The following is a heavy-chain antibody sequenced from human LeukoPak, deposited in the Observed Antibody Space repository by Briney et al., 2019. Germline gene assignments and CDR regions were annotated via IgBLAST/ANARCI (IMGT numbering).Heavy chain of an antibody. CDR3: ARALRYRRFPFDY. Sequence: SETLSITCTVSGGSISSYYWSWIRQPPGKGLEWIGYIYYSGSTNYNPSLKSRVTISVDTSKNQFSLKLSSVTAADTAVYYCARALRYRRFPFDYWGQGTLVTVSS. D-gene: IGHD1-26*01. J-gene: IGHJ4*02. V-gene: IGHV4-59*01. CDR2: IYYSGST. CDR1: GGSISSYY.